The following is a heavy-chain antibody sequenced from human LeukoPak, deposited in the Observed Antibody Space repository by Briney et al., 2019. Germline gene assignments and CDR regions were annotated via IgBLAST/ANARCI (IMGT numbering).Heavy chain of an antibody. J-gene: IGHJ3*02. D-gene: IGHD2-2*01. Sequence: PSETLSLTCTVSGGSISSYYWSWIRQPPGKGLEWIGYIYYSGSTNYNPSLKSRVTISVDTSKNQFSLKLSSVTAADTAVYYCARVVGGYCSSTSCYWARGAFDIWSQGTMVTVSS. CDR1: GGSISSYY. CDR3: ARVVGGYCSSTSCYWARGAFDI. CDR2: IYYSGST. V-gene: IGHV4-59*01.